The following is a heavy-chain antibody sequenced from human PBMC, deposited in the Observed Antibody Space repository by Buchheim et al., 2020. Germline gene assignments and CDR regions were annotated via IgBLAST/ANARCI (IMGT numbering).Heavy chain of an antibody. D-gene: IGHD6-13*01. CDR1: GFTFSSYA. CDR2: NSGSGGDR. J-gene: IGHJ4*02. CDR3: AKDGTLAAAATTYFNY. Sequence: ELQLLESGGGLAQPGGSLRLSCAASGFTFSSYAMSWVRQAPGKGLEWVSVNSGSGGDRYYADSVKGRFTISRDNSKNTLYLQMNSLRAEDTAVYYCAKDGTLAAAATTYFNYWGQGTL. V-gene: IGHV3-23*01.